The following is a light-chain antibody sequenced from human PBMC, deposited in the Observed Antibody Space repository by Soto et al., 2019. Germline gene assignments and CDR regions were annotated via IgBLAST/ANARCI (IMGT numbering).Light chain of an antibody. CDR1: SSDVGAYNY. CDR3: NSRASGTTYV. V-gene: IGLV2-14*01. J-gene: IGLJ1*01. Sequence: QSALTQPASVSGSPGQSITISCIGTSSDVGAYNYVSWYHQLPGKAPKLMIYEVSNRPSGISNRFSGSKSGNTASLTISGLQTEDEADYYCNSRASGTTYVFGTGTKLTVL. CDR2: EVS.